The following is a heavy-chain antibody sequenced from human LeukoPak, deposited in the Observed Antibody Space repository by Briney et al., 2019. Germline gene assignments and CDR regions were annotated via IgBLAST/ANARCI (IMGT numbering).Heavy chain of an antibody. CDR1: GGSFSGYY. CDR3: ARDVGRYTYGYRPTEVYWYFDL. CDR2: MYTSGST. V-gene: IGHV4-4*07. D-gene: IGHD5-18*01. Sequence: PSETLSLTCAVYGGSFSGYYWSWIRQPAGKGLEWIGRMYTSGSTNYNPSLKSRVTISVDTSKNQFSLRLGSVTAADTAVYYCARDVGRYTYGYRPTEVYWYFDLWGRGTLVTVSS. J-gene: IGHJ2*01.